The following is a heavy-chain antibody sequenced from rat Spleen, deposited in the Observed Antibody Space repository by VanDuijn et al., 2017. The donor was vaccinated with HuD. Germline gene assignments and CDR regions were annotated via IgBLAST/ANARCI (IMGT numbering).Heavy chain of an antibody. CDR3: ARQPYIYYGYNYYFDS. CDR1: GFSLSNYG. D-gene: IGHD1-9*01. CDR2: TWGNGNT. J-gene: IGHJ2*01. Sequence: QVQLKESGPGLVKPSLTLSLTCTVSGFSLSNYGVFWVRQPPGKGLEWMGVTWGNGNTNYNLVLKSRLSISRDTSKSQLYLKMNSLQTEDTATYYCARQPYIYYGYNYYFDSWGQGVTVTVSS. V-gene: IGHV2-13*01.